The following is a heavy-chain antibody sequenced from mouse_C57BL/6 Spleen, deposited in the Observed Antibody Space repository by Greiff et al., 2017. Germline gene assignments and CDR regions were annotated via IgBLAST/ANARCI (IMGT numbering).Heavy chain of an antibody. J-gene: IGHJ3*01. D-gene: IGHD1-1*01. CDR3: ARSRDYYGSRSCFAY. CDR2: IYPSDSYT. V-gene: IGHV1-50*01. CDR1: GYTFTSYW. Sequence: QVQLQQPGAELVKPGASVKLSCKASGYTFTSYWMQWVKQRPGQGLEWIGEIYPSDSYTNYNQKFKGKATLTVDTSSSTAYMQLSSLTSEDSAVYYCARSRDYYGSRSCFAYWGQGTLVTVSA.